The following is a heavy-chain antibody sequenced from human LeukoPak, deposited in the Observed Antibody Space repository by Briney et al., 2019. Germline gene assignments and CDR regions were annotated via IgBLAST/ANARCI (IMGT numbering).Heavy chain of an antibody. D-gene: IGHD5-12*01. CDR2: IRYDESTK. V-gene: IGHV3-30*02. CDR1: GFTFSRYG. CDR3: ARGGYHLDY. Sequence: GGSLRLSCAASGFTFSRYGMHWVRQAPGKGLEWVAFIRYDESTKYYADSVKGRFTVSRDNSKNTLYLQMNSLRAEDTAVYYCARGGYHLDYWGQGTLVTVSS. J-gene: IGHJ4*02.